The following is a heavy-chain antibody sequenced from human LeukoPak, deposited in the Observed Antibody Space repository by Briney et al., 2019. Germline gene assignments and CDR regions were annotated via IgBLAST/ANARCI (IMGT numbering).Heavy chain of an antibody. J-gene: IGHJ4*02. CDR1: GFTFDDYG. Sequence: GGSLRLSCAASGFTFDDYGMSWVRQAPGKGLEWVAFIRYDGSNKYYADSVKGRFTISRDNSKNTLYLQMNSLRAEDTAVYYCAKEIWGVGADFDYWGQGTLVTVSS. D-gene: IGHD1-26*01. CDR2: IRYDGSNK. V-gene: IGHV3-30*02. CDR3: AKEIWGVGADFDY.